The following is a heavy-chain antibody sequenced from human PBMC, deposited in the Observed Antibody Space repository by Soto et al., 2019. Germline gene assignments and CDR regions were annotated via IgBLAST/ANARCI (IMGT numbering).Heavy chain of an antibody. D-gene: IGHD5-18*01. CDR3: AGASDSTWYNWLDP. V-gene: IGHV1-69*01. CDR1: GGNFSSNG. CDR2: IIPTFGTT. J-gene: IGHJ5*02. Sequence: QVQLVQSGAEVKQPGSSVKVSCKAPGGNFSSNGIRWVRQAPGQGLELMGGIIPTFGTTNYAHKFRGRVTITADESTGTAYMELSSLRSDDTAVYYCAGASDSTWYNWLDPWGQGTLVTVSS.